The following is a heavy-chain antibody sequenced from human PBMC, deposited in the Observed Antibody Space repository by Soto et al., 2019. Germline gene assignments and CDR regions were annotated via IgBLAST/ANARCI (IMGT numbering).Heavy chain of an antibody. CDR1: GFTFSSYS. D-gene: IGHD3-22*01. V-gene: IGHV3-21*01. CDR2: ISSSSSYI. CDR3: ARVKDYYDSSGYYFSGMDV. Sequence: PGGSLRLSCAASGFTFSSYSMNWVRQAPGKGLGWVSSISSSSSYIYYADSVKGRFTISRDNAKNSLYPQMNSLRAEDTAVYYCARVKDYYDSSGYYFSGMDVWGQGTTVTVSS. J-gene: IGHJ6*02.